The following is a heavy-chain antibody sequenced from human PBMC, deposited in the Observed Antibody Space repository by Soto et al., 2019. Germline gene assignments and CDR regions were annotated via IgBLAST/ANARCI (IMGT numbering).Heavy chain of an antibody. V-gene: IGHV1-2*02. J-gene: IGHJ4*02. CDR1: GYIFIGSY. Sequence: QVQLVQSEAEMKSPGSSVKVSCKATGYIFIGSYLHWIRQAPGQGPEWMGSIYPATGDTDYAQTYQGRVILTGDTAIGTAYMELKWLTFDDTGMYYCARGPSEWGQGTLVTVSS. CDR3: ARGPSE. CDR2: IYPATGDT.